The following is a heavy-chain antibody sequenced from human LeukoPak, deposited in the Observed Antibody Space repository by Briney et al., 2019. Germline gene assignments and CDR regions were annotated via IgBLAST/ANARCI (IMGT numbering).Heavy chain of an antibody. Sequence: GSLRLSCAASGFTFSSYSMNWVRQAPGKGLVWVSRINSDGSSTSYADSVKGRFTISRDNAKNTLYLQMNSLRAEDTAVYYCARVQSGYGTNWFDPWGQGTLVTVSS. CDR3: ARVQSGYGTNWFDP. V-gene: IGHV3-74*01. CDR2: INSDGSST. D-gene: IGHD3-22*01. J-gene: IGHJ5*02. CDR1: GFTFSSYS.